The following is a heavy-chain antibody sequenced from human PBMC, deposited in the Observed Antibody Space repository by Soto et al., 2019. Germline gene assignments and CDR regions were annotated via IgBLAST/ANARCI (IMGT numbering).Heavy chain of an antibody. V-gene: IGHV3-23*01. J-gene: IGHJ4*02. CDR2: ISGTSPST. Sequence: EVQLLESGGGLVQPGGSLRLSCAASGFTFSAYAMSWVRQAPGKVLEWVSAISGTSPSTYYADSVQGRFSISTDSSRKTLFLQMNTLRAEDTAVYFCATRIFGVEYWGQGTLVTVSS. D-gene: IGHD3-3*01. CDR3: ATRIFGVEY. CDR1: GFTFSAYA.